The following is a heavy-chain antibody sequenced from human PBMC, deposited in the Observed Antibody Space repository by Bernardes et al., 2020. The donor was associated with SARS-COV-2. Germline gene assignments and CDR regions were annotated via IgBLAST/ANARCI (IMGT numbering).Heavy chain of an antibody. CDR1: GFTFSSYG. J-gene: IGHJ6*02. CDR2: IWYDGINK. CDR3: ARDAYYYDRSGYYWGKYDYYGMDV. Sequence: GGSLRLSCAASGFTFSSYGMHWVRQAPGKGLEWVAFIWYDGINKNYADSVKGRFAISRDNSKNTLSLQMNSLRAEDTAVYYCARDAYYYDRSGYYWGKYDYYGMDVWGQGTTVTVTS. D-gene: IGHD3-22*01. V-gene: IGHV3-33*01.